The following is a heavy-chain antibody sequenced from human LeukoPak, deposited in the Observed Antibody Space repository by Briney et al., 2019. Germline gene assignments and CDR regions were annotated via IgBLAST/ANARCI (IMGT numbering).Heavy chain of an antibody. CDR3: ARIHRYCSGGACYVLDN. CDR1: GGSISSYY. V-gene: IGHV4-59*01. CDR2: IYYSGST. J-gene: IGHJ4*02. D-gene: IGHD2-15*01. Sequence: SETLSLTCTVSGGSISSYYWSWIRQPPGKGLEWIGYIYYSGSTNYNPSLKSRVTISVDTSKNQFSLKLSSVTAADTAVYYCARIHRYCSGGACYVLDNWGQGTLVAVSS.